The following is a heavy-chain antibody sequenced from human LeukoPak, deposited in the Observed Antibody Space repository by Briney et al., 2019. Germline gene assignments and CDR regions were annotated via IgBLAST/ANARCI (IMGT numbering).Heavy chain of an antibody. J-gene: IGHJ3*02. V-gene: IGHV3-21*01. CDR3: ARESLGIGWYGAFDI. CDR1: GFTFSSYS. D-gene: IGHD6-19*01. CDR2: ISSSSSYI. Sequence: PGGSLRLSCAASGFTFSSYSMNWVRQAQGKGLEWVSSISSSSSYIYYADSVKGRFTISRDNAKNSLYLQMNSLRAEDTAVYYCARESLGIGWYGAFDIWGQGTMVTVSS.